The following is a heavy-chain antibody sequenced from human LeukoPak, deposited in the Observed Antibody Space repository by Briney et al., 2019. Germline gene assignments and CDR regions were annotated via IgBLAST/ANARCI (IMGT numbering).Heavy chain of an antibody. CDR3: AKGAGGFSYYNWFDP. V-gene: IGHV4-59*01. CDR2: VYYSGST. Sequence: SETLSLTCTVSGASISSYYWRWIRQPPGKELEWIGYVYYSGSTNYNPSLKSRVTISVDTSKNQFSLKLSSVTAADTAIYYCAKGAGGFSYYNWFDPWGQGTLVTVSS. J-gene: IGHJ5*02. D-gene: IGHD5-18*01. CDR1: GASISSYY.